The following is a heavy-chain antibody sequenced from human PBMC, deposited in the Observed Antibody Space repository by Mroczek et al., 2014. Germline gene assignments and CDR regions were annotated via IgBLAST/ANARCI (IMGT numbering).Heavy chain of an antibody. V-gene: IGHV1-8*01. CDR1: GYTFTSYD. Sequence: VQLVESGAEVKKPGASVKVSCKASGYTFTSYDINWVRQATGQGLEWMGWMNPNSGNTGYAQKFQGRVTMTRNTSISTAYMELSSLRSEDTAVYYCARASYDFWSGYDSYYYYMDVWGKGTTVTVSS. CDR2: MNPNSGNT. J-gene: IGHJ6*03. D-gene: IGHD3-3*01. CDR3: ARASYDFWSGYDSYYYYMDV.